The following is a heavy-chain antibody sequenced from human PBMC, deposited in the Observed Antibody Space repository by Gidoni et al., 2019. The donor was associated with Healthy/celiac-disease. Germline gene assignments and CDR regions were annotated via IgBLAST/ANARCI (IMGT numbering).Heavy chain of an antibody. V-gene: IGHV4-34*01. D-gene: IGHD6-13*01. J-gene: IGHJ4*02. CDR3: ARRPRTYSSSWYGY. Sequence: QVQLQQWGAGLLKPSETLSLTCAVYGGSFSGYYWSWIRQPPGKGMEWIGEINHSGSTNYNPSLKSRVTISVDTSKNQCSLKLSSVTAADTAVYYCARRPRTYSSSWYGYWGQGTLVTVSS. CDR1: GGSFSGYY. CDR2: INHSGST.